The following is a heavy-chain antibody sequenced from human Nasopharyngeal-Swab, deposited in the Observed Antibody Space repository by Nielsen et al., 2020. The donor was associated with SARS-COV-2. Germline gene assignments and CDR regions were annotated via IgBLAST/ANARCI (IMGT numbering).Heavy chain of an antibody. V-gene: IGHV3-21*01. CDR2: ISSSSSYI. Sequence: GGSLRLSCAASGFTFSSYSMNWVRQAPGKGLEWVSSISSSSSYIYYADSVKGRFTISRDNAKNPLYLQMNSLRAEDTAVYYCARVSGTQSIYYYYGMDVWGQGTTVTVSS. CDR1: GFTFSSYS. J-gene: IGHJ6*02. CDR3: ARVSGTQSIYYYYGMDV. D-gene: IGHD1-1*01.